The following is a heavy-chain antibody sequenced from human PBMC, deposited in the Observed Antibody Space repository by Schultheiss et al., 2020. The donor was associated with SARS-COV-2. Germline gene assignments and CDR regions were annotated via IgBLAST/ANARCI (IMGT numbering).Heavy chain of an antibody. CDR3: ARDNAATVTTRYYFDY. CDR2: IYHSGST. J-gene: IGHJ4*02. D-gene: IGHD4-17*01. Sequence: SETLSLTCTVSGYSISSYYWSWIRQPAGKGLEWIGYIYHSGSTNYNPSLKSRVTISVDTSKNQFSLKLSSVTAADTAVYYCARDNAATVTTRYYFDYWGQGTLVTVSS. CDR1: GYSISSYY. V-gene: IGHV4-59*12.